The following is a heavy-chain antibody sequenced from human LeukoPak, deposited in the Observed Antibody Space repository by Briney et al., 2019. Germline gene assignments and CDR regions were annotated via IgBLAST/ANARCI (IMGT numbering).Heavy chain of an antibody. CDR1: GFTFSSYA. Sequence: PGGSLRLSCAASGFTFSSYAMSWVRQAPGKGLEWVSAISGGGGSTYYADSVKGRFTISRDNSKNTLYLQMSSLRAEDTAVYYCAKEGVPAAMNHYFDYWGQGTLVTVSS. D-gene: IGHD2-2*01. J-gene: IGHJ4*02. CDR2: ISGGGGST. CDR3: AKEGVPAAMNHYFDY. V-gene: IGHV3-23*01.